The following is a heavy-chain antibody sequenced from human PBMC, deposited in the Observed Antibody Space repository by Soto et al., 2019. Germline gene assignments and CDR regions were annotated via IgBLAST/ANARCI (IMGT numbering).Heavy chain of an antibody. CDR3: ARDLRGYCSSTSCYAFHYFDY. D-gene: IGHD2-2*01. CDR1: GFTFSSYW. Sequence: EVQLVESGGGLVQPGGSLRLSCAASGFTFSSYWMHWVRQAPGKGLVWVSRIYSDGSSTSYADSVKGRFTISRDNAKNTLYLQMNSLRAEDTAVYYCARDLRGYCSSTSCYAFHYFDYWGQGTRVTVSS. CDR2: IYSDGSST. J-gene: IGHJ4*02. V-gene: IGHV3-74*01.